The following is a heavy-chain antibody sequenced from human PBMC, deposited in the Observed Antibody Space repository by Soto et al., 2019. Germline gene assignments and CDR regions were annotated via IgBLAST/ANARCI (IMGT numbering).Heavy chain of an antibody. Sequence: GESLKISCKGSGYSFTSYWISWVRQMPGKGLGWMGRIDPSDSYTNYSPSFQGHVTISADKSISTAYLQWSSLKASDTAMYYCARQPMIAYGMDVWGQGTTVTVSS. J-gene: IGHJ6*02. V-gene: IGHV5-10-1*01. CDR1: GYSFTSYW. D-gene: IGHD3-22*01. CDR3: ARQPMIAYGMDV. CDR2: IDPSDSYT.